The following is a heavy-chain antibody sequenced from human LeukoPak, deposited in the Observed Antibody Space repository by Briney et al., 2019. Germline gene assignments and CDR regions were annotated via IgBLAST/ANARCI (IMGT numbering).Heavy chain of an antibody. V-gene: IGHV3-23*01. Sequence: GGSLRLSCAVSGFTFSSYAMSWVRQAPGKGLEWVSAISGSGGSTYYADSVRGRFSISRDNSKNTLYLQMNSLRAEDTAVYYCAKGSYYDSSGYYYFDSWGQGTLVTVSS. CDR3: AKGSYYDSSGYYYFDS. CDR1: GFTFSSYA. D-gene: IGHD3-22*01. J-gene: IGHJ4*02. CDR2: ISGSGGST.